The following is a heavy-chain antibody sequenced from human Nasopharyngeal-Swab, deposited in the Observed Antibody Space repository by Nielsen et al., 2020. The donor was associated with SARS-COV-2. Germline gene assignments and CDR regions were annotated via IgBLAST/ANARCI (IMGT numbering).Heavy chain of an antibody. D-gene: IGHD6-19*01. Sequence: WIRQPPGKGLEWVANIKHDGSQKYYVDSVKGRFSISRDNGKNSLDLQMNSLGVDDTAIYYCARDQWLVHYFDYWGQGTLVTVSS. V-gene: IGHV3-7*03. CDR3: ARDQWLVHYFDY. CDR2: IKHDGSQK. J-gene: IGHJ4*02.